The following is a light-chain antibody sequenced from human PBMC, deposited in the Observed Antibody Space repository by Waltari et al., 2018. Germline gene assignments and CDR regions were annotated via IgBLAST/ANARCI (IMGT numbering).Light chain of an antibody. CDR3: QSYDGSGSWV. CDR2: EDH. CDR1: SGSIASNF. V-gene: IGLV6-57*04. Sequence: FMLTQPHSVSESPGKTITISCTSSSGSIASNFVQWYQQRPGSAPTTVIYEDHQRPSGVPDRFSGSFDRSSNSASLTISGLKTEDEAEYYCQSYDGSGSWVFGGGTKLTVL. J-gene: IGLJ3*02.